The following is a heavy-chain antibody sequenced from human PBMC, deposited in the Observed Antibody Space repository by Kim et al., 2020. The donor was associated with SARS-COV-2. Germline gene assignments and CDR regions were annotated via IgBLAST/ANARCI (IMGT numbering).Heavy chain of an antibody. D-gene: IGHD2-15*01. J-gene: IGHJ6*04. CDR1: GFSLSTSKIC. CDR2: IDWDDVK. CDR3: ARTRHACYRGYGMDV. V-gene: IGHV2-70*11. Sequence: SGPTLVNPTQTLTLTCTFSGFSLSTSKICVSWIPQPPGKALDWLARIDWDDVKYYSTSLKTRLTISKDTSKNQVVLTMTKMDPVDTATYYCARTRHACYRGYGMDVGVEGTTVTVSS.